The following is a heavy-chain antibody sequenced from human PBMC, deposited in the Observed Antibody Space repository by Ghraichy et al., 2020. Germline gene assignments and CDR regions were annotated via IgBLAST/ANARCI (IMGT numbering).Heavy chain of an antibody. CDR2: INHSGST. D-gene: IGHD3-10*01. J-gene: IGHJ6*03. Sequence: SETLSLTCAVYGGSFSGYYWSWIRQPPGKGLEWIGEINHSGSTNYNPSLKSRVTISVDTSKNQFSLKLSSVTAADTAVYYCAREDYYGSGSYYNVGRGYYYMDVWGKGTTVTVSS. CDR1: GGSFSGYY. CDR3: AREDYYGSGSYYNVGRGYYYMDV. V-gene: IGHV4-34*01.